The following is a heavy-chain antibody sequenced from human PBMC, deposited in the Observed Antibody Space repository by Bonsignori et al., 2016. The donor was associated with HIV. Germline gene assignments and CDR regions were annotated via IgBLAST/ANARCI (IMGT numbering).Heavy chain of an antibody. D-gene: IGHD3-9*01. Sequence: ASVKVSCKASGYTFTGYYIHWVRQAPGQGLEWMGWINPNSGGTNYAQKFQGRVTMTRDTSISTAYMEVRRLRSDDTAVYYCARDADILTGYQLPPLYTFDYWGQGTLVTVSS. CDR1: GYTFTGYY. CDR2: INPNSGGT. CDR3: ARDADILTGYQLPPLYTFDY. V-gene: IGHV1-2*02. J-gene: IGHJ4*02.